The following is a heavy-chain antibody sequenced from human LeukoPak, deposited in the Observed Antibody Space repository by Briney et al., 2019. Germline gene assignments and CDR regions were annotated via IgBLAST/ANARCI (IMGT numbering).Heavy chain of an antibody. CDR2: IKQDGSKK. J-gene: IGHJ4*02. D-gene: IGHD3-10*01. CDR1: GFTFSSHW. CDR3: AREPYYYGSGSYYNAPDY. V-gene: IGHV3-7*01. Sequence: GGSLRLSCAASGFTFSSHWMTWVRQAPGKGLEWVANIKQDGSKKNYVDSVKGRFTISRDNSKNTLYLQMNSLRAEDTAVYYCAREPYYYGSGSYYNAPDYWGQGTLVTVSS.